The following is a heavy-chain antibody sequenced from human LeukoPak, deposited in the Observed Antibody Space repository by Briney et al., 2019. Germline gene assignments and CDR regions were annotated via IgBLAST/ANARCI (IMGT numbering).Heavy chain of an antibody. V-gene: IGHV3-48*03. Sequence: GGSLRLSCAASGFTFSSYEMNWVRQAPGKGLEWVSYISSSGSTIYYADSVKGRFTISRDNAKNSLYLQMNSLRAEDTAVYYCAEGRTWFGEYYFDYWGQGTLVTVSS. CDR3: AEGRTWFGEYYFDY. CDR1: GFTFSSYE. D-gene: IGHD3-10*01. J-gene: IGHJ4*02. CDR2: ISSSGSTI.